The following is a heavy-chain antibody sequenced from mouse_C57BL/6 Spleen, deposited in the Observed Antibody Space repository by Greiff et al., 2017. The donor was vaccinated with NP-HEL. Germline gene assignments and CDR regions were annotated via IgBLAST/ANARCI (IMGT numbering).Heavy chain of an antibody. CDR1: GFTFTDYY. CDR2: IRNKANGCTT. CDR3: ARSSITTRYAMDY. V-gene: IGHV7-3*01. Sequence: EVKVVESGGGLVQPGGSLSLSCAASGFTFTDYYMSWVRQPPGKALEWLGFIRNKANGCTTEYSASVKGRFTISRDNSQSILYLQMNALRAEDSATYYGARSSITTRYAMDYWGQGTSVTVSS. D-gene: IGHD1-1*01. J-gene: IGHJ4*01.